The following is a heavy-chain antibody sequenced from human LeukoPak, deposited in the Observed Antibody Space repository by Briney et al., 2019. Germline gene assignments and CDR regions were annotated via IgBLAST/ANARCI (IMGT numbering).Heavy chain of an antibody. J-gene: IGHJ5*02. CDR1: GYTFTSYY. V-gene: IGHV1-46*01. CDR2: INPSGGST. CDR3: ARGGMYYYDSSGQPDWFDP. D-gene: IGHD3-22*01. Sequence: ASVKVSCKASGYTFTSYYIHWVRQAPGQGLEWMGIINPSGGSTSYAQKFQGRVTMTRDTSTSTVYMELSSLRSEDTAVYYCARGGMYYYDSSGQPDWFDPWGQGTLVTVSS.